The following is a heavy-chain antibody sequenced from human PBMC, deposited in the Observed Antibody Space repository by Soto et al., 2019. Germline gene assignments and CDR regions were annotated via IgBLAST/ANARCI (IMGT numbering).Heavy chain of an antibody. CDR2: ISAYNADT. D-gene: IGHD6-19*01. J-gene: IGHJ4*02. Sequence: QVQLVQSGAEVKKPGASVKVSCKASGYTFSSYGISWVRQAPGQGLEWMGGISAYNADTKYEQNFQGRVTLTTDTSTSTAYMELRSLRSDDTAVYYCARDRGSGWFVYWGQGSLVTVSS. CDR3: ARDRGSGWFVY. V-gene: IGHV1-18*01. CDR1: GYTFSSYG.